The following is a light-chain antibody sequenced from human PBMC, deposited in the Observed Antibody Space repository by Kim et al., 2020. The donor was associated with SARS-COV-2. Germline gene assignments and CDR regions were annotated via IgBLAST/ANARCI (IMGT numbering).Light chain of an antibody. CDR2: QDS. Sequence: VSPGQTASITCSGDKLADKYACWYQQKPGQSPVLVIYQDSKRPSGIPERFSGSNSGNTATLTISGTQAMDEADYYCQAWDSSTAVVFGGGTQLTVL. V-gene: IGLV3-1*01. CDR1: KLADKY. CDR3: QAWDSSTAVV. J-gene: IGLJ2*01.